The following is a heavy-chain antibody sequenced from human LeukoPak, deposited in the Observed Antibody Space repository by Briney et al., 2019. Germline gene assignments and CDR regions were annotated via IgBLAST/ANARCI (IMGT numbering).Heavy chain of an antibody. CDR2: IYYRGST. CDR1: GGSISSYY. V-gene: IGHV4-59*01. Sequence: SETLSLTCTVSGGSISSYYWSWIRQPPGKGLEWIGYIYYRGSTNYNPSLKSRVTISVDTSKNQFSLKLSSVTAADTAVYYCARDGGYCSSTSCYLKHRAFDIWGQGTMVTVSS. CDR3: ARDGGYCSSTSCYLKHRAFDI. D-gene: IGHD2-2*01. J-gene: IGHJ3*02.